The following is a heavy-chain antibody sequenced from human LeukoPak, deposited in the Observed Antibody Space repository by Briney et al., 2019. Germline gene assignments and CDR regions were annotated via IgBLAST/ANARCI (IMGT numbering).Heavy chain of an antibody. CDR3: ARVGNDILTGYSQFDP. J-gene: IGHJ5*02. CDR2: ISAYHGNT. Sequence: ASVKVSCKASGYTFTSYGISWVRQAPGQGLEWMGWISAYHGNTNYAQKLQGRVTMTTDTSTSTAYMELRSLRSDDTAVYYCARVGNDILTGYSQFDPWGQRTLVTVSS. V-gene: IGHV1-18*04. CDR1: GYTFTSYG. D-gene: IGHD3-9*01.